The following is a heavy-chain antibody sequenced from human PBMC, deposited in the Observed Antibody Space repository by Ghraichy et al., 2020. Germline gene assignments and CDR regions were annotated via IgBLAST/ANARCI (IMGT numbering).Heavy chain of an antibody. CDR3: VRQWFNSYYYYYGMDV. CDR1: GGSFSGYY. V-gene: IGHV4-34*01. CDR2: INHSGST. D-gene: IGHD3-22*01. J-gene: IGHJ6*02. Sequence: SETLSLTCAVYGGSFSGYYWSWIRQPPGKGLEWIGEINHSGSTNYNPSLKSRVTISVDTSKNQFSLKLSSVTAADTAVYYCVRQWFNSYYYYYGMDVWGQGTTVTVSS.